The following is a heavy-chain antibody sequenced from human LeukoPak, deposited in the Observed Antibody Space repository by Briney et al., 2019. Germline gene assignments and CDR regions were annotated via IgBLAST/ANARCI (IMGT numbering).Heavy chain of an antibody. V-gene: IGHV1-46*01. CDR2: INPSGGST. CDR3: ARDGVRIAVAGTRYDY. J-gene: IGHJ4*02. D-gene: IGHD6-19*01. Sequence: ASVKVSCKASGYTFTSYHMHWVRQPPGQGLEWMGIINPSGGSTSYAQKFHGRVTMTRDTSTSTVYMELSSLRSEDTAVYYCARDGVRIAVAGTRYDYWGQGTLVTVSS. CDR1: GYTFTSYH.